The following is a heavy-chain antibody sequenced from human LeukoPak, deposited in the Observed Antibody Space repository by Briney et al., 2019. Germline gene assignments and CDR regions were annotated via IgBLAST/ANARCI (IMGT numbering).Heavy chain of an antibody. J-gene: IGHJ4*02. CDR1: GGSFSGYY. CDR2: INHSGST. Sequence: PSETLSLTCAVYGGSFSGYYWSWIRQPPGKGLEWIGEINHSGSTNYNPSLKSRVTISVDTSKNQFSLKLSSVTAADTAVYYCASLLYCSSTSCPPGYWGQGTLATVSS. D-gene: IGHD2-2*01. V-gene: IGHV4-34*01. CDR3: ASLLYCSSTSCPPGY.